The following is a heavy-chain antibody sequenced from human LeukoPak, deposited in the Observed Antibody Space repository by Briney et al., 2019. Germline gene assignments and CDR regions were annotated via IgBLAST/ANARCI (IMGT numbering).Heavy chain of an antibody. V-gene: IGHV3-30*07. CDR1: GFTFSSYA. Sequence: QPGGSLRLSCAASGFTFSSYAMHWVRQAPGKGLEWVAVISYDGSNKYYADSVKGRFTISRDNSKNTLFLHMNSLRAEDTAVYYCTRDPDAWGQGTLVTVSS. CDR3: TRDPDA. J-gene: IGHJ5*02. CDR2: ISYDGSNK.